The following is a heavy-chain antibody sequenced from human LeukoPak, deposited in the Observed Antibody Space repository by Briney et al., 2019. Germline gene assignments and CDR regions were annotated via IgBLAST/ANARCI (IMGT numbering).Heavy chain of an antibody. D-gene: IGHD3-10*01. CDR2: VSSSSSTI. V-gene: IGHV3-48*02. CDR3: ASLSMITMVRGVIPDY. J-gene: IGHJ4*02. Sequence: GGSLRLSCAASGFTFSTYSMNWVRQTPGKGLEWVSYVSSSSSTIYYADSVKGRFTISRDNAKNSLYLQMNSLRDEDTAVYYCASLSMITMVRGVIPDYWGQGTLVTVSS. CDR1: GFTFSTYS.